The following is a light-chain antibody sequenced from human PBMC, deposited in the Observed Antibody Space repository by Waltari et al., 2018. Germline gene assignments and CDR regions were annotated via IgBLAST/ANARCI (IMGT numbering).Light chain of an antibody. J-gene: IGLJ1*01. Sequence: QSALTQPASVSGSPGQSITISCTGPNSDVGSYNFVPWYQQHPGEAPKLMIFEVTNRPSGVSNRFSGSKSGNTASLIISGLQGEDEADYYCSSYTTSRTYVFGTGTKVTVL. V-gene: IGLV2-14*01. CDR1: NSDVGSYNF. CDR2: EVT. CDR3: SSYTTSRTYV.